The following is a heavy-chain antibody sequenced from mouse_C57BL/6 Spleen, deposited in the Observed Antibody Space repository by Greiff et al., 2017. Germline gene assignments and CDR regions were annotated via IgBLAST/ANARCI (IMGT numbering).Heavy chain of an antibody. Sequence: EVQLVESGGGLVQPGESLKLSCESNEYEFPSHDLSWVRQTPAKRLELVAAIISDGGSTYYPDTMERRFIISRDTTKKTLYLQMSSLRAEDTALYYCAKSTAQAAMDYWGQGTSVTVSA. V-gene: IGHV5-2*01. CDR2: IISDGGST. CDR3: AKSTAQAAMDY. D-gene: IGHD3-2*02. J-gene: IGHJ4*01. CDR1: EYEFPSHD.